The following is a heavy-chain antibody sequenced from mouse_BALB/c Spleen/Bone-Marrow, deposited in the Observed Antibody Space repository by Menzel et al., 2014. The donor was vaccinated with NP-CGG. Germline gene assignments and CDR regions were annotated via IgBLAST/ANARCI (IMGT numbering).Heavy chain of an antibody. CDR2: ISYSGST. Sequence: EVKLQESGPGLVKPSQSLSLTCIATGYSITRDYSWNWIRQFPGNKLEWMGYISYSGSTTYNPSLESRISITRDTSKNRFFLQLNSVTTEDTATYYCARSSSYDYDVGFAYWGQGILVTVSA. CDR3: ARSSSYDYDVGFAY. D-gene: IGHD2-4*01. CDR1: GYSITRDYS. J-gene: IGHJ3*01. V-gene: IGHV3-2*02.